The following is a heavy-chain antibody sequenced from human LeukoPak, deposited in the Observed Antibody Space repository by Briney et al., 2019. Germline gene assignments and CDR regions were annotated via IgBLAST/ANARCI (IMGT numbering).Heavy chain of an antibody. CDR3: AKGGGYCSSTSCYVGYYYYGMDV. V-gene: IGHV3-53*01. J-gene: IGHJ6*02. D-gene: IGHD2-2*03. CDR1: GFTVSNKY. CDR2: IYDGGNT. Sequence: GGSLRLSCAASGFTVSNKYMSWVRQAPGKGLQFVSVIYDGGNTYYADSVKGRFTISRDNSKNTLYLQMNSLRAEDTAVYYCAKGGGYCSSTSCYVGYYYYGMDVWGQGTTVTVSS.